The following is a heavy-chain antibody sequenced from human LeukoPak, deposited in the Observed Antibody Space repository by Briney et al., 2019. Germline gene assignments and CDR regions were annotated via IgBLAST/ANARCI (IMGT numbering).Heavy chain of an antibody. V-gene: IGHV4-4*09. CDR2: IYTSGST. Sequence: SETLSLTCAVSGDSISNYYWSWIRQPPGKGLEWIGYIYTSGSTNYNPSLKSRVTISVDTSKNQFSLKLSSVTAADTAVYYCARGPYYYDSSGYRSPPFDYWGQGTLVTVSS. CDR3: ARGPYYYDSSGYRSPPFDY. CDR1: GDSISNYY. D-gene: IGHD3-22*01. J-gene: IGHJ4*02.